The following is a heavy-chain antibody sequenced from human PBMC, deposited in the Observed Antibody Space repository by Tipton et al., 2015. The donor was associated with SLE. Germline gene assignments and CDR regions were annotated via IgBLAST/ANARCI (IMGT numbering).Heavy chain of an antibody. V-gene: IGHV4-34*01. CDR2: INHSGST. Sequence: TLSLTCALYGGSFSGYYWNWIRQPPGKGLEWIGEINHSGSTNYNPSLKSRVTISVDTSKNQFSLKLSSVTAADTAVYYCARGYCSDGVCYGFGYFDSWGPGTLVTVS. CDR1: GGSFSGYY. D-gene: IGHD2-15*01. J-gene: IGHJ4*02. CDR3: ARGYCSDGVCYGFGYFDS.